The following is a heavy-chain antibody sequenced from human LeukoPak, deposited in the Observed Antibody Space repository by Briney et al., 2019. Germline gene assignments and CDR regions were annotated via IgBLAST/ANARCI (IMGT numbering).Heavy chain of an antibody. CDR2: IYYSGGT. CDR3: ARAFPFDDYGDPDAFDI. J-gene: IGHJ3*02. V-gene: IGHV4-30-4*08. D-gene: IGHD4-17*01. Sequence: PSQTLSLTCTVSGVSMSSGAFYRSWIRQHPGKGLEWIGNIYYSGGTYYNPSLKSRVTISVDRSKNQFSLKLTSVTAADTAVYYCARAFPFDDYGDPDAFDIWGQGTMVTVSS. CDR1: GVSMSSGAFY.